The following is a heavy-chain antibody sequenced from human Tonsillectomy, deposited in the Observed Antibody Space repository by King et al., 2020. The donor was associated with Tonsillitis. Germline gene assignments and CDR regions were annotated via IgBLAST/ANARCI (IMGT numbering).Heavy chain of an antibody. Sequence: VQLVESGGGLVKPGGSLRLFCAASGFTFSSYSMNWVRQAPGKGLEWVSSISSSITYIYYADSVKSRFTISRDNAKNSLYLQMNSLRAEDTAVYYCARENSGCASEAFDIWGQGTMVTVSS. CDR1: GFTFSSYS. CDR3: ARENSGCASEAFDI. CDR2: ISSSITYI. V-gene: IGHV3-21*01. D-gene: IGHD4-23*01. J-gene: IGHJ3*02.